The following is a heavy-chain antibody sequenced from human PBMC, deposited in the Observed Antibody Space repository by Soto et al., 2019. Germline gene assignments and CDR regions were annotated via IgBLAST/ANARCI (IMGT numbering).Heavy chain of an antibody. J-gene: IGHJ4*02. CDR3: ARGFSTTFDY. D-gene: IGHD2-2*01. CDR1: GGSISSYY. V-gene: IGHV4-59*01. CDR2: IYYSGST. Sequence: QVQLQESGPGLVKPSETLSLTCTVSGGSISSYYWSWIRQPPGKGLEWIGYIYYSGSTNDNPSLTSRVTMSVDTSKNQFSLKLSSVTAADTAVYYCARGFSTTFDYWGQGTL.